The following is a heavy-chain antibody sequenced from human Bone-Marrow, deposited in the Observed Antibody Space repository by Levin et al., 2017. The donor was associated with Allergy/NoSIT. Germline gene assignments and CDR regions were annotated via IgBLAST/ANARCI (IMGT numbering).Heavy chain of an antibody. CDR3: VKDRRWKNEYNERTFDY. CDR1: GFTFRNYD. D-gene: IGHD1-1*01. V-gene: IGHV3-30*18. J-gene: IGHJ4*02. Sequence: LSLTCAASGFTFRNYDMHWVRQAPGKGLEWVAGISDVGTNKYYGDSVKGRFLISRDNSKNTLYLQMNSLRPEDTAVYYCVKDRRWKNEYNERTFDYWGQGTLVTVSS. CDR2: ISDVGTNK.